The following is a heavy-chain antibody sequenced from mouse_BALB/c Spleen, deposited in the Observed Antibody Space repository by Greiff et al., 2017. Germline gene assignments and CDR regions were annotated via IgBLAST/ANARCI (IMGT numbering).Heavy chain of an antibody. V-gene: IGHV1-7*01. CDR3: ASSLYDGYPMDY. D-gene: IGHD2-3*01. Sequence: QVQLQQSGAELAKPGASVKMSCKASGYTFTSYWMHWVKQRPGQGLEWIGYINPSTGYTEYNQKFKDKATLTADKSSSTAYMQLSSLTSEDSAVYYCASSLYDGYPMDYWGQGTSVTVSS. CDR2: INPSTGYT. J-gene: IGHJ4*01. CDR1: GYTFTSYW.